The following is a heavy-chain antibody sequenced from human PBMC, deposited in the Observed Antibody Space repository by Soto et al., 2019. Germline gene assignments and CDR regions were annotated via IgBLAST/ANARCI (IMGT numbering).Heavy chain of an antibody. CDR3: ARDAAEYSFDY. CDR2: IYDSGST. J-gene: IGHJ4*02. V-gene: IGHV4-31*03. D-gene: IGHD6-25*01. CDR1: GGSISSGGQY. Sequence: QVQLKESGPGLVKPSQTLSLTCTVSGGSISSGGQYWSWIRQHPGKGLEWIGYIYDSGSTYYNPSLRSRVTISVDASKTQVSLKLRSVTAADTAVYYCARDAAEYSFDYWGQGTLVTVSS.